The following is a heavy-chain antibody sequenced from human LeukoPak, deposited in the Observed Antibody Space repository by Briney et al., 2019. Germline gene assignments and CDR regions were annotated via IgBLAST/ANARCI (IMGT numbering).Heavy chain of an antibody. V-gene: IGHV4-61*08. CDR2: IYYTGST. Sequence: KPSETLSLTCAVSGASISNRDYSWSWIRQPPGKGLEWIGYIYYTGSTNHNPSLKSRVTISVDTSKNQFSLKLSSVTAADTAVYYCARVVYSGYDFRGAMDVWGKGTTVTVSS. J-gene: IGHJ6*03. CDR1: GASISNRDYS. D-gene: IGHD5-12*01. CDR3: ARVVYSGYDFRGAMDV.